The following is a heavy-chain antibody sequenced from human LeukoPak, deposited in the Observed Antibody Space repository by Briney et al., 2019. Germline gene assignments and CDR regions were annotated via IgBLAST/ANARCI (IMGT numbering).Heavy chain of an antibody. D-gene: IGHD5-18*01. J-gene: IGHJ4*02. CDR3: ARGNGYARNFDY. V-gene: IGHV4-39*07. CDR1: GGSISSSIYY. Sequence: PSETLSLTCTVSGGSISSSIYYWGWIRQPPGKGLEWIGNIYYSGSTYYNPSLKSRVTISVDTSKNQFSLKLSSVTAADAAVYYCARGNGYARNFDYWGQGILVTVSS. CDR2: IYYSGST.